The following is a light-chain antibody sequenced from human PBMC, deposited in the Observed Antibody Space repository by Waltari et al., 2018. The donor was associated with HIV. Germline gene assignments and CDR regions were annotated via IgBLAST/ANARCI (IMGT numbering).Light chain of an antibody. CDR3: QQYGRSRT. Sequence: DIQMTQSPSTLSASVGDRVSITCRASQSISSSLAWYQQKPGKVPKLLIYTASTLQSGVPSRFGGSGSGAEFTLTISSLQPDDFATYYCQQYGRSRTFGQGTKVDIK. CDR1: QSISSS. J-gene: IGKJ1*01. V-gene: IGKV1-5*03. CDR2: TAS.